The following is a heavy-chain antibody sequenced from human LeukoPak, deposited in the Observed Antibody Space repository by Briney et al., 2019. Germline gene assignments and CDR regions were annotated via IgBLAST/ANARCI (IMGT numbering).Heavy chain of an antibody. CDR3: ARHSPGIVGASRGYYFDY. V-gene: IGHV1-69*06. CDR1: GGTFSSYA. J-gene: IGHJ4*02. CDR2: IIPIFGTA. D-gene: IGHD1-26*01. Sequence: SVKVSCKASGGTFSSYAISWVRQAPGHGLEWMGGIIPIFGTANYAQKFQGRVTITADKSTSTAYMELSSLRSEDTAVYYCARHSPGIVGASRGYYFDYWGQGTLVTVSS.